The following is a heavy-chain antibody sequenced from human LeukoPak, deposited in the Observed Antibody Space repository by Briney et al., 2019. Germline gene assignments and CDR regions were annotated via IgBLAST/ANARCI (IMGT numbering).Heavy chain of an antibody. CDR1: GFTFSSYW. J-gene: IGHJ4*02. V-gene: IGHV3-7*01. Sequence: PGGSLRLSCAASGFTFSSYWMSWVRQAPGKGLEWVANIKQDGSEKYYVDSVKGRFTISRVNAKNSLYLQMNSLRAEDTAVYYCARSPRVIGDSHFDYWGQGTLVTVSS. CDR3: ARSPRVIGDSHFDY. D-gene: IGHD2-21*02. CDR2: IKQDGSEK.